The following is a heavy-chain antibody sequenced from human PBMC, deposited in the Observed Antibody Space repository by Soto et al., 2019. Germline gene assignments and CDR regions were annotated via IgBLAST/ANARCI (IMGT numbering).Heavy chain of an antibody. Sequence: EVQLVESGGGLVKPGGSLRLSCAASGFTFSTYSMNWVRQAPGKGLEWVSSISSRSSYIYYADSVKGRFTISRDNANNSQYLQRNRPSAEEAAVEYWARSKPADTYEGMDVWGQGTTVTVSS. CDR1: GFTFSTYS. CDR2: ISSRSSYI. V-gene: IGHV3-21*01. J-gene: IGHJ6*02. CDR3: ARSKPADTYEGMDV. D-gene: IGHD4-4*01.